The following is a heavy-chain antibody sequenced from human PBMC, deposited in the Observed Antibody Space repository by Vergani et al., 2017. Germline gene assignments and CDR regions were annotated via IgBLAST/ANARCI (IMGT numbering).Heavy chain of an antibody. J-gene: IGHJ5*02. CDR1: GYTFTGYY. CDR2: SNPNRCGT. D-gene: IGHD2-2*01. V-gene: IGHV1-2*02. CDR3: ARDYGYCSSTSCSNGFDP. Sequence: QVQLVQSGAEVKKPGASVKVSCKASGYTFTGYYMHWVRKAPGQGLGWMGWSNPNRCGTNYAQKFQGRVTMTRDTSIRTAYMVLRRLRSDDTAVYYGARDYGYCSSTSCSNGFDPWGQGTLVTVSS.